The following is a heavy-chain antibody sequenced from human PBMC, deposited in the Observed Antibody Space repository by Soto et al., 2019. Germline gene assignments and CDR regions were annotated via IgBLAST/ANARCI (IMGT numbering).Heavy chain of an antibody. V-gene: IGHV4-39*01. D-gene: IGHD6-13*01. CDR2: IYYSGST. Sequence: QLQLQESGPGLVKPSETLSLTCTVSGGSISSSSYYWGWIRQPPGKGLEWIGSIYYSGSTYYNPSLKSRVTISVDTSKNQFSLKLSSVTAADTAVYYCARGTFTLAAAAPEWFDPWGQGTLVTVSS. CDR1: GGSISSSSYY. CDR3: ARGTFTLAAAAPEWFDP. J-gene: IGHJ5*02.